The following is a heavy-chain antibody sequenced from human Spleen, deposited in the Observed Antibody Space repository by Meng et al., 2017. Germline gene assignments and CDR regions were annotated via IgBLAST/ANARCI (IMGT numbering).Heavy chain of an antibody. CDR3: ARGPTTMAHDFDY. D-gene: IGHD4-11*01. V-gene: IGHV4-34*01. Sequence: QAGECLLKPTETRASTYVASGGSLRDYSVSWIRQPPGKGLEWIGEINHSGSTNYNPSLESRATISVDTSQNNLSLKLSSVTAADSAVYYCARGPTTMAHDFDYWGQGTLVTVSS. CDR2: INHSGST. J-gene: IGHJ4*02. CDR1: GGSLRDYS.